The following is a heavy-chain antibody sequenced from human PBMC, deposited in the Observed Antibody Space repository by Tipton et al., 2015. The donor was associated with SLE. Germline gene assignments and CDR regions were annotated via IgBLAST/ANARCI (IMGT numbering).Heavy chain of an antibody. Sequence: GLVKPSETLSLTCAVYGGPFSGYYWNWIRQSPGKGLEWIGEINHSGTTNYNPSLKSRFTLSVDTSKSQFSLKLSSVTAADTAVYYCARGYRLLASRPRNYMDVWGKGTTVTISS. CDR1: GGPFSGYY. D-gene: IGHD3-3*02. J-gene: IGHJ6*03. CDR2: INHSGTT. CDR3: ARGYRLLASRPRNYMDV. V-gene: IGHV4-34*01.